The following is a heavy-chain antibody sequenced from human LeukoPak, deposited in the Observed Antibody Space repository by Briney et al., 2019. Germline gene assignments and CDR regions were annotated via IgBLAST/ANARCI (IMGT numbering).Heavy chain of an antibody. J-gene: IGHJ4*02. Sequence: SVKVSCKASGYTFTGYYMHWVRQAPGQGLEWMGGIIPIFGTANYAQKFQGRVTITADESTSTAYMELSSLRSEDTAVYYCARGGSFGLKANLDSWGQGTLVTVSS. CDR1: GYTFTGYY. V-gene: IGHV1-69*13. CDR3: ARGGSFGLKANLDS. CDR2: IIPIFGTA. D-gene: IGHD3/OR15-3a*01.